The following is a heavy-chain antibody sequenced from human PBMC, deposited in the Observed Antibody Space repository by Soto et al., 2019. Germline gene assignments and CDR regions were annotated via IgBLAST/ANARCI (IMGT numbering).Heavy chain of an antibody. CDR1: GYTFFTYD. V-gene: IGHV1-18*01. D-gene: IGHD5-12*01. Sequence: ASVKVSCKASGYTFFTYDISWVRQAPGQGLEWMGWISTYSGDTKYAQKFQGRVTMTTDTSTTTAYLELRSLRSDDTAVYYCARHHGPTTSENWFDPWGKGTLVTVSS. CDR3: ARHHGPTTSENWFDP. J-gene: IGHJ5*02. CDR2: ISTYSGDT.